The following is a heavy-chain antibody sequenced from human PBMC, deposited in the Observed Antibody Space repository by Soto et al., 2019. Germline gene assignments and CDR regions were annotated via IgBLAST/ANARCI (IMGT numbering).Heavy chain of an antibody. Sequence: EVQLVESGGGLIQPGGSLRLSCAASGFTVSSNYMSWVRQAPGKGLLWVSVIYSADHTYYADSVKGRFTISRDNSKNTLYLQMNSLRAEDTAVYYCAISGAGYYIVWGQGTLVTVSS. CDR2: IYSADHT. J-gene: IGHJ4*02. CDR3: AISGAGYYIV. V-gene: IGHV3-53*01. D-gene: IGHD2-8*01. CDR1: GFTVSSNY.